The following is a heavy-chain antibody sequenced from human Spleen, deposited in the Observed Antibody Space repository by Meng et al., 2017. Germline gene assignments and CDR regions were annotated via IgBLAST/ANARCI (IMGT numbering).Heavy chain of an antibody. J-gene: IGHJ4*02. CDR2: INNDGSST. D-gene: IGHD7-27*01. Sequence: GESLKISCAASGFTFSSYWMHWVRQAPGKGLVWVSRINNDGSSTSYADSVKGRFTISRDNAKNTLYLQMNSLRAEDTAVYYCASIWGRPGYFDYWGQGTLVTVSS. CDR3: ASIWGRPGYFDY. CDR1: GFTFSSYW. V-gene: IGHV3-74*01.